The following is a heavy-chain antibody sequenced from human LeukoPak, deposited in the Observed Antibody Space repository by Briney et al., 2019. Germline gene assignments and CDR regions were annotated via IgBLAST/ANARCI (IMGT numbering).Heavy chain of an antibody. CDR1: GFTLSCYG. CDR2: MKEDGNEK. CDR3: MRMLLFQSSSYRPSDY. D-gene: IGHD3-22*01. Sequence: PGGSLRLSCATSGFTLSCYGVAWVRQAPGKGLEWVADMKEDGNEKNYLASVQGRFTISRDIAGNAVHLEMNSLRVVDTAVYYCMRMLLFQSSSYRPSDYWGQGTLVTVSS. J-gene: IGHJ4*02. V-gene: IGHV3-7*01.